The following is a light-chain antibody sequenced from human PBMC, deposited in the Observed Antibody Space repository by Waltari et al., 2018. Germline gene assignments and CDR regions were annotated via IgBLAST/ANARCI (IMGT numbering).Light chain of an antibody. CDR1: SSDVGGYNY. Sequence: QSALTQPRSVSASPGQSVTISCTGTSSDVGGYNYVSWYQQHPGKAPKPMIYDFSKRPSGVPDRFAGSKSGNTASLTISGLQAEDEADYSCCSYAGSYTLVFGGGTKLTVL. J-gene: IGLJ2*01. V-gene: IGLV2-11*01. CDR2: DFS. CDR3: CSYAGSYTLV.